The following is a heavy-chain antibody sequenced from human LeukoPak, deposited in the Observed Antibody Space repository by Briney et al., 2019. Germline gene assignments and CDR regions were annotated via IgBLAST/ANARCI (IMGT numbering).Heavy chain of an antibody. CDR2: IYYSGST. J-gene: IGHJ4*02. V-gene: IGHV4-31*03. D-gene: IGHD3-10*01. Sequence: SSETLSLTCTVSGGSINSGGYCWSWIRQHPGKGLEWVGYIYYSGSTYYNPSLKSRFTMAVDTSKNQFSLKLSSVTAADTAVYYCARDWLGGSGSWDYWGQGTLVTVSS. CDR3: ARDWLGGSGSWDY. CDR1: GGSINSGGYC.